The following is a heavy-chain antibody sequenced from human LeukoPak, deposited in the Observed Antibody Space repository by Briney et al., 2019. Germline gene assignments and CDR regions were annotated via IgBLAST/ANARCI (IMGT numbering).Heavy chain of an antibody. Sequence: ASVKVSCKASGYTFTSYDINWVRQATGQGLEWMGWMNPNSGNTGYAQKFQGRVTMTRNTSISTAYMELSSLRSEDTAVYYCASTHEKLTIFGVVISDYWGQGTLVTVSS. CDR2: MNPNSGNT. V-gene: IGHV1-8*01. J-gene: IGHJ4*02. CDR1: GYTFTSYD. D-gene: IGHD3-3*01. CDR3: ASTHEKLTIFGVVISDY.